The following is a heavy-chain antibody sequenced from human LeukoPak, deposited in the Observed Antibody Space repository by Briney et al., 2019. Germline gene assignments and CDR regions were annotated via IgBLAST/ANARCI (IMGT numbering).Heavy chain of an antibody. Sequence: GASVKVSCKASGGTFSSYAISWVRQAPGQGLEWMGGIIPIFGTANYAQKFQGRVTITTDESTSTGYMELSSLRSEDTAVYYCARGPYSSSPTNWFDPWGQGTLVTVSS. CDR2: IIPIFGTA. CDR1: GGTFSSYA. J-gene: IGHJ5*02. V-gene: IGHV1-69*05. CDR3: ARGPYSSSPTNWFDP. D-gene: IGHD6-6*01.